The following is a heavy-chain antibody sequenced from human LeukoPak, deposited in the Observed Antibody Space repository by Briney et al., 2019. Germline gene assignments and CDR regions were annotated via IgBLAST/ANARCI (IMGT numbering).Heavy chain of an antibody. V-gene: IGHV1-2*02. CDR1: GYTFTGYY. J-gene: IGHJ5*02. Sequence: ASVKVSCKASGYTFTGYYIHWVRQAPGQGLEWMGWINPNSGGTHYAQKFQGRVTMTRDMSTSTAYMELSSLRSEDTAVYYCAYGVVVAATPNWFDPWGQGTLVTVSS. CDR3: AYGVVVAATPNWFDP. CDR2: INPNSGGT. D-gene: IGHD2-15*01.